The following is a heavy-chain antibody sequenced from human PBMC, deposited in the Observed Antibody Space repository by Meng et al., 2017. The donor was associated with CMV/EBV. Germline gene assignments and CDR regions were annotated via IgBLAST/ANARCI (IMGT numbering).Heavy chain of an antibody. Sequence: LVPPGAGVKKPGASVKVSCKASGYTFTGYYMHWVRQAPGQGLEWMGWINPNSGGTNYAQKFQGRVTMTRDTSISTAYMELSRLRSDDTAVYYCATYIGNYINWYFDLWGRGTLVTVSS. CDR1: GYTFTGYY. V-gene: IGHV1-2*02. CDR3: ATYIGNYINWYFDL. J-gene: IGHJ2*01. D-gene: IGHD1-7*01. CDR2: INPNSGGT.